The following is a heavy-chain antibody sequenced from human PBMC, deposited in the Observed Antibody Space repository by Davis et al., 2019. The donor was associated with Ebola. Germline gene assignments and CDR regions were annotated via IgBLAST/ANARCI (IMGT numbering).Heavy chain of an antibody. J-gene: IGHJ6*02. V-gene: IGHV6-1*01. CDR3: VRGWGRTGMGV. Sequence: PSETLSLTCAISGDSVSGSSGAWNWIRQSPSRGLEWLGRTYYNSKWYNDYAASVKSRITVNPDTSKNQFSLQLNSVTPEDTALYYCVRGWGRTGMGVWGQGTTVTVSS. CDR2: TYYNSKWYN. D-gene: IGHD1-26*01. CDR1: GDSVSGSSGA.